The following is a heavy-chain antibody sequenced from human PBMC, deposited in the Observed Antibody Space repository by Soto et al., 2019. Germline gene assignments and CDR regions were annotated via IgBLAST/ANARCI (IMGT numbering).Heavy chain of an antibody. CDR1: GYTFTNYY. J-gene: IGHJ4*02. CDR3: ARGDNDY. CDR2: IHPDGGHT. Sequence: ASVKVSCKASGYTFTNYYVQWVRQAPGQGLEWMGVIHPDGGHTTYSQKFQDRVTMTRDTFTSTIHMELSSLRSEDTAVYYCARGDNDYWGQGTLVNVSS. V-gene: IGHV1-46*01.